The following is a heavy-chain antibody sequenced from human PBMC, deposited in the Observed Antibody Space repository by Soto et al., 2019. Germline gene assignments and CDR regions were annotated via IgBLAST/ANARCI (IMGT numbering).Heavy chain of an antibody. V-gene: IGHV3-33*01. D-gene: IGHD3-22*01. J-gene: IGHJ4*02. CDR2: IWYDGSNK. CDR1: GFTFSSYG. Sequence: PGGSLRLSCAASGFTFSSYGMHWVRQAPGKGLEWVAVIWYDGSNKYYADSVKGRFTITRDNSKNTLYLQMNSLRAEDTAVYYCARDATIYYDSSGYIDYWGQGTLVTVSS. CDR3: ARDATIYYDSSGYIDY.